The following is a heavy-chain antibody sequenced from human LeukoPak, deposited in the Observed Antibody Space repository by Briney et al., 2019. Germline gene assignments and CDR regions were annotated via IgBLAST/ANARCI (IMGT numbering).Heavy chain of an antibody. Sequence: SETLSLTCAVYGGSFSGYYWSWIRQPPGKGLEWIGEINHSGSTNYNPSLKSRVTISVDTSKNQFSLKLSSVTAADTAVYYCARGGYSYGDFDYWGQGSLVTVSS. CDR1: GGSFSGYY. V-gene: IGHV4-34*01. CDR2: INHSGST. CDR3: ARGGYSYGDFDY. D-gene: IGHD5-18*01. J-gene: IGHJ4*02.